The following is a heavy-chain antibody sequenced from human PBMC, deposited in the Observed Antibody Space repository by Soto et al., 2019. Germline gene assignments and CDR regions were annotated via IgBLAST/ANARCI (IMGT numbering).Heavy chain of an antibody. J-gene: IGHJ4*02. CDR1: GGSISSSSYY. CDR3: ARGGFYDYVWGSYRYTLGAPDY. V-gene: IGHV4-39*01. CDR2: IYYSGST. Sequence: QLQLQESGPGLVKPSETLSLTCTVSGGSISSSSYYWGWIRQPPGKGLEWIGSIYYSGSTYYNPSHKSRATISVDTSKNQFSLKLSSVTAADTAVYYCARGGFYDYVWGSYRYTLGAPDYWGQGTLVTVSS. D-gene: IGHD3-16*02.